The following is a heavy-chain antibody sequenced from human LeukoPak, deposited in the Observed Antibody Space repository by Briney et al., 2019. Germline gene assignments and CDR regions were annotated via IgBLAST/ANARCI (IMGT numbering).Heavy chain of an antibody. CDR1: GGSISSSSYY. CDR3: ARGSLGSSTRIDY. Sequence: SETLSLTCTVSGGSISSSSYYWGWIRQPPGKGLEWIGEINHSGSTSYNPSLKSRVTISVDTSKNQFSLKLSSVTAADTAVYYCARGSLGSSTRIDYWGQGTLVTVSS. J-gene: IGHJ4*02. CDR2: INHSGST. D-gene: IGHD6-6*01. V-gene: IGHV4-39*07.